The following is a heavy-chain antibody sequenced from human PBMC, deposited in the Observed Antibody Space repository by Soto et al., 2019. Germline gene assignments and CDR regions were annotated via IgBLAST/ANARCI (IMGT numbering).Heavy chain of an antibody. J-gene: IGHJ6*02. V-gene: IGHV3-72*01. Sequence: EVELVESGGGLVQAGGSLRVSCGVSGFTSSDHCMDWVRQAPGKGLERVGRTANKRSPYTTEYAASVKGRFIISRDDSKNSVYLQMNSRKIEDTAVYYCARAGFGHGLDVWGQGTTVTVSS. CDR2: TANKRSPYTT. D-gene: IGHD3-16*01. CDR1: GFTSSDHC. CDR3: ARAGFGHGLDV.